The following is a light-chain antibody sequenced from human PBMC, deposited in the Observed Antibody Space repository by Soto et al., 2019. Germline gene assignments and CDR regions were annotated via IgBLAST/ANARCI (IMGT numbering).Light chain of an antibody. J-gene: IGLJ1*01. CDR1: SSDVGGYNY. CDR2: EVS. V-gene: IGLV2-14*01. Sequence: QSVLTQPASVSGSPGQSITISCTGTSSDVGGYNYVSWYQQHPGKAPKLMIYEVSNRPSGVSNRFSGSKSGNTASLTISGLQAEDEADYYCISYTSSSTPRVFGTGTKVTVL. CDR3: ISYTSSSTPRV.